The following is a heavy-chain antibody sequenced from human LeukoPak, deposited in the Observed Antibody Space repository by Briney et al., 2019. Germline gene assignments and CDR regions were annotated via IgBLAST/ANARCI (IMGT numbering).Heavy chain of an antibody. CDR1: GFTFNTYW. V-gene: IGHV3-7*01. CDR2: VKQDGSEG. J-gene: IGHJ6*04. CDR3: VTRLCSISACLASAYLSFDV. D-gene: IGHD3-10*02. Sequence: GGSLRLSCAASGFTFNTYWMTWVRQAPGKGLEWVANVKQDGSEGHYVDSVKGRFTVSRDNAENSLYLQLNNLRVEDTAVYYCVTRLCSISACLASAYLSFDVWGKGTTVTVSS.